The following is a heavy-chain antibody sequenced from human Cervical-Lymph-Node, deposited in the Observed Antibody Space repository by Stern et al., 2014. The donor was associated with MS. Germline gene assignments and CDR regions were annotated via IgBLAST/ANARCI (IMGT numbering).Heavy chain of an antibody. CDR1: GYTFTSYG. J-gene: IGHJ3*02. CDR2: MSAYNGNT. CDR3: ARGLLGSEKAFDI. Sequence: VQLVEFGAEVKKPGASVKGSCKASGYTFTSYGISWVRQAPGQGLEWMGRMSAYNGNTNYVQKLQGRVTRTAATSTSTAYMELRSLRSDDTAVYYCARGLLGSEKAFDIWGQGTMVTVSS. V-gene: IGHV1-18*01. D-gene: IGHD2-15*01.